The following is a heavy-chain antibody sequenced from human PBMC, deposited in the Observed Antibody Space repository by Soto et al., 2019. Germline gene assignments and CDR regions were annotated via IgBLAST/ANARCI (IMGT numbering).Heavy chain of an antibody. CDR1: GFTFRNYN. CDR3: ARDCGYGYVMDV. Sequence: EVQLVESGGGLVQPGGSLRLSCAASGFTFRNYNMNWVRQAPGKGLEWLSYISGASGTIYYADSMQGRFTISRETAKNSRYLQMNNLRTEDTAMYYYARDCGYGYVMDVWGQRTTVTVSS. D-gene: IGHD5-18*01. V-gene: IGHV3-48*01. J-gene: IGHJ6*02. CDR2: ISGASGTI.